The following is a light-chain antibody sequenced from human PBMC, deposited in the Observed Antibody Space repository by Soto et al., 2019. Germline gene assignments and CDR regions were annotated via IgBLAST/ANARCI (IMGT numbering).Light chain of an antibody. CDR2: GAS. Sequence: EIVLTQSPGTLSLSPGERATLSCRASQSVSNNYLAWYQQKPGQAPRLLIYGASNRATGVPDRFSGSGSGTDFTLTISRLEPEDFAVYYCQQYTDWPLTFGQGTKV. CDR1: QSVSNNY. J-gene: IGKJ1*01. V-gene: IGKV3-20*01. CDR3: QQYTDWPLT.